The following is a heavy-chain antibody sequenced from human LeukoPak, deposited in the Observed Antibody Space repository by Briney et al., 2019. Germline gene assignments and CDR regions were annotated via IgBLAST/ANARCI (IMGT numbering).Heavy chain of an antibody. CDR2: IYYSGST. J-gene: IGHJ3*02. D-gene: IGHD3-22*01. Sequence: PSETLSLTCAVSGYSISSSNWWGWIRQPPGKGLEWIGYIYYSGSTYYNPSLKSRVTMSVDTPKNQFSLKLSSVTAVDTAVYYCARTYYYDSSGYYFPGAFDIWGQGTMVTVSS. V-gene: IGHV4-28*01. CDR1: GYSISSSNW. CDR3: ARTYYYDSSGYYFPGAFDI.